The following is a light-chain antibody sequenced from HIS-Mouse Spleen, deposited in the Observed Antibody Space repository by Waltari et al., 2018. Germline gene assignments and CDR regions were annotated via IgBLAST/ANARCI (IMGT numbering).Light chain of an antibody. V-gene: IGKV1-39*01. Sequence: DIQMTQSPSSLSASVGDRVTITCRASQSISSYLNWYQQKPGKAPKLLIYAASSLQSGVPSRFSGSGSGTDFTLTTSSLQPEDFAAYYGQQSYSTPYTFGQGTKLEI. CDR2: AAS. J-gene: IGKJ2*01. CDR1: QSISSY. CDR3: QQSYSTPYT.